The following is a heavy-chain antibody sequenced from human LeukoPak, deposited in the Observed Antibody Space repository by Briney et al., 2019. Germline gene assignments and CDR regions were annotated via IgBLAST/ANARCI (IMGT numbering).Heavy chain of an antibody. CDR1: GGSISDAAYY. CDR2: INHSGST. V-gene: IGHV4-34*01. D-gene: IGHD2-21*02. CDR3: ARARRTRIVVVTSPLGFDP. J-gene: IGHJ5*02. Sequence: SETLSLTCTVSGGSISDAAYYWSWIRQPPGKGLEWIGEINHSGSTNYNPSLKSRVTISVDTSTNQFSLKLSSVTAADTAVYYCARARRTRIVVVTSPLGFDPWGQGTLVTVSS.